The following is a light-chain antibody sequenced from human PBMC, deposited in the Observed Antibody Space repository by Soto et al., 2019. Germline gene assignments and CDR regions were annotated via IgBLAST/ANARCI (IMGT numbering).Light chain of an antibody. V-gene: IGKV3-11*01. J-gene: IGKJ4*01. Sequence: EIALTQSPATLSLSPGERATLSCRASQSIGSYLAWYQQIPGQAPRLLIYDASNRATGIPVRFSGSGSGTDFTLTISSLEPEDFAVYYCQQRSDWPTPTFGRGTKVEIK. CDR1: QSIGSY. CDR2: DAS. CDR3: QQRSDWPTPT.